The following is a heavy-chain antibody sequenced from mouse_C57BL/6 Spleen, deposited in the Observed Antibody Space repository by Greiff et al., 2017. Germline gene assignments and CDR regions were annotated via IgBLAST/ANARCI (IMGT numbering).Heavy chain of an antibody. V-gene: IGHV1-69*01. Sequence: QVQLKQPGAELVMPGASVKLSCKASGYTFTSYWMHWVKQRPGQGLEWIGEIDPSDSYTNYNQKFKGKSTLTVDKSSSTAYMQLSSLTSEDSAVYYCARAVYGSCHFDVWGTGTTVTVSS. CDR3: ARAVYGSCHFDV. CDR1: GYTFTSYW. D-gene: IGHD1-1*01. J-gene: IGHJ1*03. CDR2: IDPSDSYT.